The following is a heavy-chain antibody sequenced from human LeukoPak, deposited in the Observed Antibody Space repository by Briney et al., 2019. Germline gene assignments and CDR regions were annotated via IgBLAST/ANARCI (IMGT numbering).Heavy chain of an antibody. J-gene: IGHJ4*02. D-gene: IGHD1-20*01. Sequence: GESLKISCKGSGYSFPTYWIGWVRQMPGKGLEWMGIIYPGDSDTRYSPSFQGHITISADKSITTAYLQWSSLKASDTAMYYCARGGQNNWVFFDYWGQGTLVTVSS. V-gene: IGHV5-51*01. CDR3: ARGGQNNWVFFDY. CDR2: IYPGDSDT. CDR1: GYSFPTYW.